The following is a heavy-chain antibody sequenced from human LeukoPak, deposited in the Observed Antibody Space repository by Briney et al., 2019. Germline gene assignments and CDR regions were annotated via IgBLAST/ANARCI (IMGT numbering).Heavy chain of an antibody. CDR3: ARLFGRKVRGVITNYYYYYYMDV. D-gene: IGHD3-10*01. Sequence: KTSETLSLTCTVSGGSISSSNYYWGWIRQPPGKGLEWIGGIYYSGTTYHNPSLKSRLTISVDTPKNLFSLKLSSVAAADTAVYYCARLFGRKVRGVITNYYYYYYMDVWGKGTTVTISS. J-gene: IGHJ6*03. CDR1: GGSISSSNYY. CDR2: IYYSGTT. V-gene: IGHV4-39*07.